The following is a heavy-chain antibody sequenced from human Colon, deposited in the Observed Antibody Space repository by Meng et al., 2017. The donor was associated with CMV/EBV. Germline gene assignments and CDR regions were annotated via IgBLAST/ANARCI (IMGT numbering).Heavy chain of an antibody. D-gene: IGHD1-26*01. J-gene: IGHJ6*02. V-gene: IGHV4-59*01. CDR1: GGSISSYY. Sequence: SETLSLTCTVSGGSISSYYWSWIRQPPGKGLEWIGYIYYSGSTNYNRSLKSRVTISVDTSKNQFSLKLSSVTAADTAVYYCARPSSGSYNYGMDVWGQGTTVTVSS. CDR3: ARPSSGSYNYGMDV. CDR2: IYYSGST.